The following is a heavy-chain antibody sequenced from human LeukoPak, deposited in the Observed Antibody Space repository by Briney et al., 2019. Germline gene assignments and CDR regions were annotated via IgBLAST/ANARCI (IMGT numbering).Heavy chain of an antibody. D-gene: IGHD6-19*01. CDR3: ATSAPAEIAVATT. Sequence: ASVRVSCKGSGYSFTGYDINWVRQATGQGLEWMGWMNPTNGDTGYAQKFQGRLTMTRSTSIKTAYMDLSSLTSEDTAVYYCATSAPAEIAVATTWGQGTLVTVSS. J-gene: IGHJ4*02. V-gene: IGHV1-8*01. CDR1: GYSFTGYD. CDR2: MNPTNGDT.